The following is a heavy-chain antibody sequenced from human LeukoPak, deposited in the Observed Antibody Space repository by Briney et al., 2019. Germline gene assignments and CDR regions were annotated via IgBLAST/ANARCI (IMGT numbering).Heavy chain of an antibody. V-gene: IGHV3-53*01. CDR2: IYSGRST. J-gene: IGHJ6*02. CDR1: GFTVSSNY. Sequence: GGSLRLSCAASGFTVSSNYMSWVRQAPGKGLEWVSVIYSGRSTYYAHSVKGRFTISRDNSNNTLYLQMNSLRAEDTAGYYCARALTYYYYGMDVWGQGTTVTVCS. CDR3: ARALTYYYYGMDV.